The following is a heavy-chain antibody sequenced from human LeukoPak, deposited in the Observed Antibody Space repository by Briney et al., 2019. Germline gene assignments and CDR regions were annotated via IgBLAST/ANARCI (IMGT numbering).Heavy chain of an antibody. CDR3: ARVGSSGYLDY. J-gene: IGHJ4*02. V-gene: IGHV4-30-2*01. CDR2: IYHSGST. CDR1: GGSISSGGYS. D-gene: IGHD3-22*01. Sequence: PSQTLSLTCAVSGGSISSGGYSWSWIRQPPGKGLEWIGYIYHSGSTYYNPSLKSRATISVDRSKNQFSLKLSSVTAADTAVYYCARVGSSGYLDYWGQGTLVTVSS.